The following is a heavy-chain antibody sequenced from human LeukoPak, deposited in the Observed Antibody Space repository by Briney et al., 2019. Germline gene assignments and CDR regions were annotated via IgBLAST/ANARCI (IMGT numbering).Heavy chain of an antibody. CDR3: ASGYYDLWSGRIGYYFDY. CDR2: IIPIFGTA. CDR1: GGTFSSYA. D-gene: IGHD3-3*01. Sequence: SVKVSCKASGGTFSSYAISWVRQAPGQGLEWMGGIIPIFGTANYAQKFQGRVTITTDESTSTAYMELSSLRSEDTAVYYCASGYYDLWSGRIGYYFDYWGQGTLVTVSS. V-gene: IGHV1-69*05. J-gene: IGHJ4*02.